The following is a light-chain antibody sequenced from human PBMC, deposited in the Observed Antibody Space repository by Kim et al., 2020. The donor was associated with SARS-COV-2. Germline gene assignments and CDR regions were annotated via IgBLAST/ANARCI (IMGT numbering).Light chain of an antibody. J-gene: IGKJ4*01. CDR1: QSVSRDC. CDR2: GAS. CDR3: QQYGSSPLT. V-gene: IGKV3-20*01. Sequence: SAGEGPNLSYKASQSVSRDCLAWYQQKPGQTPRLFIDGASNRATDISDRFSGSGSGTDFTLTISRLEPEDYAVYYCQQYGSSPLTFGGGTKVDIK.